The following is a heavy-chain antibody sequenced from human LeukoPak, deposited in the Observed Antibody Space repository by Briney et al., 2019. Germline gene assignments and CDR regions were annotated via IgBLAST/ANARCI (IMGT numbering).Heavy chain of an antibody. Sequence: GESLKISCQASGYKFTNYWIGWVRQMPGKGLEWMGVIFLADSDTRYSPSFEGQVTISADKSIYTAYLQWSSLQTSDTAIYYCAAHEVTAAAGTEFDSWGQGTLVTVSS. CDR2: IFLADSDT. V-gene: IGHV5-51*01. CDR3: AAHEVTAAAGTEFDS. J-gene: IGHJ4*02. D-gene: IGHD6-25*01. CDR1: GYKFTNYW.